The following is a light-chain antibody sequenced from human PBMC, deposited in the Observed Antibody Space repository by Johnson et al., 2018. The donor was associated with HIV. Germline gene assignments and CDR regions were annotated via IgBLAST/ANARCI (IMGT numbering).Light chain of an antibody. CDR3: GTWDSSLSASYV. J-gene: IGLJ1*01. V-gene: IGLV1-51*01. CDR2: DNN. CDR1: SSNIGNNY. Sequence: QSVLTQPPSVSAAPGQKVTISCSGSSSNIGNNYVSWYQQLPGTAPKLLIYDNNKRPSGIPDRFSGSKSGTSATLGITGLQTGDEADYYCGTWDSSLSASYVLGAGTKVPVL.